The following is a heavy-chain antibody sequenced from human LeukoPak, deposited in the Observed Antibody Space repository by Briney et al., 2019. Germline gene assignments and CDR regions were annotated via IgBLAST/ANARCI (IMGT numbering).Heavy chain of an antibody. CDR1: GFTVSSNY. CDR3: ARGRLGYSYLIDY. D-gene: IGHD5-18*01. V-gene: IGHV3-66*01. CDR2: IYSGGST. J-gene: IGHJ4*02. Sequence: GGSLRLSCAASGFTVSSNYMSWVRQAPGKGLEWVSVIYSGGSTYYADSVKGRFTISRDNSKNTLYLQMNSLRAEDTAVYYCARGRLGYSYLIDYWGQGTLVTVSS.